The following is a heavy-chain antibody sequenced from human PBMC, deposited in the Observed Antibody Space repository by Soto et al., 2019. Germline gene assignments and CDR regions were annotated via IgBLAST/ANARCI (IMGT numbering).Heavy chain of an antibody. D-gene: IGHD4-17*01. CDR3: ARGPSYGDYLYYYYGMDV. V-gene: IGHV4-31*03. J-gene: IGHJ6*02. Sequence: LSLTCTVSGGSISSGGYYWSWIRQHPGKGLEWIGYIYYSGSTYYNPSLKSRVAISVDTSKNQFSLKLSSVTAADTAVYYCARGPSYGDYLYYYYGMDVWGQGTTVTVSS. CDR1: GGSISSGGYY. CDR2: IYYSGST.